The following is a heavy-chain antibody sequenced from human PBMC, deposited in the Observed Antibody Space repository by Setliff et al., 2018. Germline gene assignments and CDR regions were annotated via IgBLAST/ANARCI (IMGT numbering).Heavy chain of an antibody. J-gene: IGHJ4*02. D-gene: IGHD3-22*01. Sequence: SETLSLTCSVSGDSMSFSYWSWIRQPPGKGLEWIGYIYYSGSTDSHPSLKSRVTISRDSSKNTLYLQMNSLRAEDTAVYYCAKSIVEDSSGYYPPVDYWGQGTLVTVSS. CDR1: GDSMSFSY. CDR3: AKSIVEDSSGYYPPVDY. V-gene: IGHV4-59*12. CDR2: IYYSGST.